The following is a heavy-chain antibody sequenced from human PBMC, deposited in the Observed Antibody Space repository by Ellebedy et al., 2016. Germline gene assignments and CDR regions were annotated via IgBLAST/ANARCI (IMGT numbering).Heavy chain of an antibody. CDR2: ISSSGSTI. CDR3: ASRLRSGRNYRGDFDI. V-gene: IGHV3-11*01. D-gene: IGHD1-1*01. Sequence: GGSLRLSXAASGFTFSHYYMVWVRQAPGKGPEWLSYISSSGSTIYYADSAKGRFAISRDNSKQLLYLQVKSLRAEDTAVYFCASRLRSGRNYRGDFDIWGQGTMVTVSS. J-gene: IGHJ3*02. CDR1: GFTFSHYY.